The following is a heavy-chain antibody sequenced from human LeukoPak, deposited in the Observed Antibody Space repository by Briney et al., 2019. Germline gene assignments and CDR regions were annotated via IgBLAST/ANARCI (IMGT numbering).Heavy chain of an antibody. CDR1: GDSISRGGYY. D-gene: IGHD3-22*01. Sequence: SETLSLTCSISGDSISRGGYYWSWIRLLPGEGLEWIGHIYYSGTTYYTPSLKSRVSISVDTSKKYFSLRLSSVTAADTAVYYCARGFSYYYDSSGYPPYFFDYWGQGTLVTVSS. CDR3: ARGFSYYYDSSGYPPYFFDY. V-gene: IGHV4-31*03. J-gene: IGHJ4*02. CDR2: IYYSGTT.